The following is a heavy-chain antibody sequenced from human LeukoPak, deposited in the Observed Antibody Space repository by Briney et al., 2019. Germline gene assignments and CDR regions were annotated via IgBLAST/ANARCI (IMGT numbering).Heavy chain of an antibody. CDR2: INHSGST. CDR3: AREGTPHYYDSSGYGFNFDY. Sequence: SETLSLTCAVYGGSFSGYYWSWIRQPPGKGLEWIGEINHSGSTNYNPSLKSRVTISVDTSKNQFSLKLSSVTAADTAVYYCAREGTPHYYDSSGYGFNFDYWGQGTLVTVSS. D-gene: IGHD3-22*01. V-gene: IGHV4-34*01. CDR1: GGSFSGYY. J-gene: IGHJ4*02.